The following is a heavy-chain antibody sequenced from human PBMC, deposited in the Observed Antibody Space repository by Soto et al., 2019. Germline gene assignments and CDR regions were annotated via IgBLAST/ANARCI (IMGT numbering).Heavy chain of an antibody. J-gene: IGHJ4*02. V-gene: IGHV4-31*03. D-gene: IGHD3-9*01. CDR2: IYYSGST. CDR3: ARAPSLLRYFDWLSYFDY. Sequence: SETLSLTCTVSGGSISSGGYYWSWIRQHPGKGLEWIGYIYYSGSTYYNPSLKSRVTISVDTSKNQFSLKLSSVTAADTAVYYCARAPSLLRYFDWLSYFDYWGQGTLVTVSS. CDR1: GGSISSGGYY.